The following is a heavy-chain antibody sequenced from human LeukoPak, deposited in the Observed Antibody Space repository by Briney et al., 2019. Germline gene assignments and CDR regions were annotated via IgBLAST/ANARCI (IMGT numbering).Heavy chain of an antibody. Sequence: SGGSLRLSCAASGFTFSSYEMNWLRQAPGKGLEGVSYISSSGSTIYYADSVKGRFTISRDNAKNSLYLQMNSLRAEDTAVYYCAELGITMIGGVWGKGTTVTISS. J-gene: IGHJ6*04. D-gene: IGHD3-10*02. CDR1: GFTFSSYE. V-gene: IGHV3-48*03. CDR3: AELGITMIGGV. CDR2: ISSSGSTI.